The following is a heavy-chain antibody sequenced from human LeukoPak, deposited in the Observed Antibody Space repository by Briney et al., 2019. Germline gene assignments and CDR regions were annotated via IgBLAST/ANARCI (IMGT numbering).Heavy chain of an antibody. CDR1: GGTFSSYA. V-gene: IGHV1-69*13. CDR2: IIPIFGTA. CDR3: ASYGRGTATFDY. D-gene: IGHD2-21*02. J-gene: IGHJ4*02. Sequence: SVKVSCKASGGTFSSYAISWVRQAPGQGLEWMGGIIPIFGTANYAQKFQGRVTITADGSTSTAYMELSSLRSEDTAVYYCASYGRGTATFDYWGQGTLVTVSS.